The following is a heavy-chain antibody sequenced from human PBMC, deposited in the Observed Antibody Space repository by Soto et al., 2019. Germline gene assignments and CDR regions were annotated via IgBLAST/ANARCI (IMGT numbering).Heavy chain of an antibody. D-gene: IGHD6-13*01. CDR3: ARAVGRDGSSWHRGAFDY. J-gene: IGHJ4*02. CDR1: GGTFSTFS. V-gene: IGHV1-69*13. Sequence: GASVKVSCKASGGTFSTFSISWVRQAPGQGLEWMGGIIPMLAKTNYAQKFKGRVTITADESTSTAYMDLSSLRSDDTAVYFCARAVGRDGSSWHRGAFDYWGQGTLVTVSS. CDR2: IIPMLAKT.